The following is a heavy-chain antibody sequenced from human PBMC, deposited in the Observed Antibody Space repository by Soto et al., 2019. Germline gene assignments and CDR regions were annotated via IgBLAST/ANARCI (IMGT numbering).Heavy chain of an antibody. CDR2: IRTISSAI. V-gene: IGHV3-48*02. J-gene: IGHJ4*02. D-gene: IGHD2-15*01. CDR1: GFTFSDYP. Sequence: GGSLRLSCAASGFTFSDYPMNWVRQAPGKGLGWVSSIRTISSAIYFADSVGGRFTISRDNARNSLYLQMTSLRDEDTAVYYCARETPSFDSWGQGTLVTVSS. CDR3: ARETPSFDS.